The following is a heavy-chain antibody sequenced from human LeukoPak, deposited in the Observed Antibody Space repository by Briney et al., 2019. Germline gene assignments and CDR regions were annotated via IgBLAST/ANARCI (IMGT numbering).Heavy chain of an antibody. J-gene: IGHJ4*02. CDR3: ARGAVAYYYFDN. CDR1: GGSISSGSYC. Sequence: SQTLSLTCTVSGGSISSGSYCWSWTRQPAGKGLEWIGHIYTSGNTNYNPSLKSRVTISVDTSKNQFSLKLSSVTAADTAVYYCARGAVAYYYFDNWGQGTLVTVSS. CDR2: IYTSGNT. D-gene: IGHD6-19*01. V-gene: IGHV4-61*09.